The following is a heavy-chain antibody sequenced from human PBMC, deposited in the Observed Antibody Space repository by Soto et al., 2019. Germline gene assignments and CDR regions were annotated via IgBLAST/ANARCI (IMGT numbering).Heavy chain of an antibody. J-gene: IGHJ5*02. CDR3: ARDIFDILTGYYIRWFDP. CDR2: ISSSSSYI. V-gene: IGHV3-21*01. CDR1: GFTFSSYS. D-gene: IGHD3-9*01. Sequence: EVQLVESGGGLVKPGGSLRLSCAASGFTFSSYSMNWVRQAPGKGLEWVSSISSSSSYIYYADSVKGRFTISRDNGKNSLYRQMKSLRAEDTAVYYWARDIFDILTGYYIRWFDPGGQGTLVTVSS.